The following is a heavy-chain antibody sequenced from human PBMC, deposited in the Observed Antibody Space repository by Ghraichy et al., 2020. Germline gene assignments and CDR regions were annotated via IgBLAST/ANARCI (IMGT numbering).Heavy chain of an antibody. CDR2: IGGSGGST. CDR3: AKDTHGYGGHSLDY. D-gene: IGHD4/OR15-4a*01. V-gene: IGHV3-23*01. CDR1: GFTFSSYS. J-gene: IGHJ4*02. Sequence: GGSLRLSCAASGFTFSSYSMSWVRQAPGKGLEWVSAIGGSGGSTYYADSVEGRFTISRDNSKKTMFLQMNSLRADDTAVYYCAKDTHGYGGHSLDYWGQGTLVTVSS.